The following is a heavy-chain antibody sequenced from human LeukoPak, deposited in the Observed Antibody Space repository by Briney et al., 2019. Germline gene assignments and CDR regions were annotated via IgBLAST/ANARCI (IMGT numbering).Heavy chain of an antibody. CDR2: IYYSGST. CDR3: ARRNIPEGWFDP. CDR1: GGSISSYY. J-gene: IGHJ5*02. D-gene: IGHD2-2*02. V-gene: IGHV4-59*12. Sequence: PSQTLSLTCTVSGGSISSYYWSWIRQPPGKGLEWIGYIYYSGSTYYNPSLKSRITISVDTSQNQFSLKLTSVTAADAAVYYCARRNIPEGWFDPWGQGTLVTVSS.